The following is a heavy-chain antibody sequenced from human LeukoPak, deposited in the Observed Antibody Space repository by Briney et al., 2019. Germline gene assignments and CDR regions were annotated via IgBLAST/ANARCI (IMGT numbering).Heavy chain of an antibody. CDR1: GFSFDDYG. Sequence: GGSLRLSCAASGFSFDDYGLTWVRQAPGKGLEWVSGINWNGDSTDYADSVKGRFTISRDSAKSSLYLQMNSLRAEDTALYYCARDLRVVITGSFDSWGQGTLVTVSS. CDR2: INWNGDST. CDR3: ARDLRVVITGSFDS. V-gene: IGHV3-20*04. D-gene: IGHD3-22*01. J-gene: IGHJ4*02.